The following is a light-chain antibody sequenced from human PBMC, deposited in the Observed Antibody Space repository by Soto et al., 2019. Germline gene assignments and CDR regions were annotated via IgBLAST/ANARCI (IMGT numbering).Light chain of an antibody. Sequence: EIVLTQSPGTLSLSPGERATLSCRASQSVSGSYLAWYQQRPGQAPRLLIYGASSRATGIPDRFSGSESGTDFTLTITSLEPEDLAVYYCEQYGSSRWTFGRGTKVEIK. J-gene: IGKJ1*01. CDR1: QSVSGSY. V-gene: IGKV3-20*01. CDR2: GAS. CDR3: EQYGSSRWT.